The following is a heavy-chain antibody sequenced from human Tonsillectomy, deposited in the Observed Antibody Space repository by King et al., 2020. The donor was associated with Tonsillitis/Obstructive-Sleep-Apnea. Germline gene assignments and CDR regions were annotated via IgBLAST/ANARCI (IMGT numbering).Heavy chain of an antibody. J-gene: IGHJ4*02. CDR3: AEETGFWGRFKGGKDG. Sequence: VQLVESGGGLVQPGGSLRLSCAASGFTFSSYEMNWVRQAPGKGLEWVSYISSSGSSIYYADSVKGRFTISRDNAKNSLYLQMNSLRAEDTAIYYCAEETGFWGRFKGGKDGWGQGARSTVSS. CDR2: ISSSGSSI. V-gene: IGHV3-48*03. CDR1: GFTFSSYE. D-gene: IGHD3-16*01.